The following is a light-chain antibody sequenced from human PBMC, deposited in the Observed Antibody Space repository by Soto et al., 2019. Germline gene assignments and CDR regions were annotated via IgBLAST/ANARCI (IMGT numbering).Light chain of an antibody. CDR2: GAS. CDR3: QQYNNWPMYT. Sequence: EIVMTQSPATLSVSPGERATLSCRASQSVSSNLAWYQQKPGQAPRLLIYGASTRATGIPARFSGSGSGTEFILTISSLQSEDFAVYYCQQYNNWPMYTFGQGTKVDIK. CDR1: QSVSSN. J-gene: IGKJ2*01. V-gene: IGKV3-15*01.